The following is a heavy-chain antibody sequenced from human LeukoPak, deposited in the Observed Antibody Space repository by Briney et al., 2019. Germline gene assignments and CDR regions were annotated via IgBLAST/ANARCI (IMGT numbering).Heavy chain of an antibody. J-gene: IGHJ4*02. Sequence: PGGSLRLSCAASGFTFSSYWMHWVRQAPGKGLVWISRINSDGSSTSYADSVKGRFTISRDNAKNTLYLQMNSLRAEDTAVYYCARDRGCSSTSCYGSFDYWGQGTLVTVSS. CDR2: INSDGSST. CDR1: GFTFSSYW. V-gene: IGHV3-74*01. D-gene: IGHD2-2*01. CDR3: ARDRGCSSTSCYGSFDY.